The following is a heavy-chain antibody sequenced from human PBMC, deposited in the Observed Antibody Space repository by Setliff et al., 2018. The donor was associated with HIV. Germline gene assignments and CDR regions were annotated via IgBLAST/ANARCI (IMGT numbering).Heavy chain of an antibody. D-gene: IGHD6-19*01. J-gene: IGHJ4*02. Sequence: KPSETLSLTCGVSGYSISSGYYWGWIRQPPGKGLEWIGYIYYSGSTYYNPSLKSRVTISVDTSKNQFSLKLSSVTAADTAVYFCVRGPQWLVQKGRVYYFDYWGQGTLVTVSS. CDR2: IYYSGST. CDR3: VRGPQWLVQKGRVYYFDY. CDR1: GYSISSGYY. V-gene: IGHV4-38-2*01.